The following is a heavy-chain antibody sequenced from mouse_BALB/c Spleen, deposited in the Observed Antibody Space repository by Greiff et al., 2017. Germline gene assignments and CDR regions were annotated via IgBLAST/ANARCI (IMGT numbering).Heavy chain of an antibody. D-gene: IGHD2-14*01. J-gene: IGHJ4*01. CDR1: GYTFTEYT. V-gene: IGHV1-18*01. CDR2: INPNNGGT. CDR3: ARDRYDERDVDAMDD. Sequence: VQLQQSGPELVKPGASVKISCKTSGYTFTEYTMHWVKQSHGKSLEWIGGINPNNGGTSYNQKFKGKATLTVDKSSSTAYMELRSLTSEDSAVYYGARDRYDERDVDAMDDWGQGNSVTVSS.